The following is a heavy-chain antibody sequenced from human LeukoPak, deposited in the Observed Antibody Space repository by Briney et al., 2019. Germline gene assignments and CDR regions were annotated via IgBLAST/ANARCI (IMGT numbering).Heavy chain of an antibody. Sequence: GGSLRLSCAASGFTVSSYYMSWVRQAPGKGLEWVSVIFSGGNTYYADSVKGRFTISRDNSKNTLYLQMNSLRAGDTAVYYCARAEGPGSYGYYFDFWGQGTLVTVSS. J-gene: IGHJ4*02. CDR2: IFSGGNT. CDR1: GFTVSSYY. D-gene: IGHD5-18*01. V-gene: IGHV3-66*01. CDR3: ARAEGPGSYGYYFDF.